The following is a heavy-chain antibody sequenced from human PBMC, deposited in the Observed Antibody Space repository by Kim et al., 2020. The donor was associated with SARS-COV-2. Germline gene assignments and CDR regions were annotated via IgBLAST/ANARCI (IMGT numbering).Heavy chain of an antibody. CDR3: AKDAAYPHTTTWYRGDYYQDVGV. CDR1: GFTFSNYG. V-gene: IGHV3-30*18. CDR2: ISYDGSNR. J-gene: IGHJ6*02. Sequence: GGSLRLSCAASGFTFSNYGMHWVRQAPGKGLEWVAVISYDGSNRFYVDSVKGRFTISRDNSKNTVYLQMNSLRREDTAVYYCAKDAAYPHTTTWYRGDYYQDVGVWRRGT. D-gene: IGHD1-26*01.